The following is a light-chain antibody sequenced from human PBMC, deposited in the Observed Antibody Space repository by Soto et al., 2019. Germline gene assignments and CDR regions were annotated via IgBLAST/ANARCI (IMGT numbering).Light chain of an antibody. V-gene: IGKV1-39*01. J-gene: IGKJ1*01. CDR1: QSISSY. CDR2: AAS. Sequence: DIQMTQSPSSLSASVGDRVTITCRASQSISSYLNWYRQKPGKAPKLLIYAASSLQSGVPSRFSGSGSGTDFTLTISSLQPEDFATYYCQQSYSTLETFGQGTKVDIK. CDR3: QQSYSTLET.